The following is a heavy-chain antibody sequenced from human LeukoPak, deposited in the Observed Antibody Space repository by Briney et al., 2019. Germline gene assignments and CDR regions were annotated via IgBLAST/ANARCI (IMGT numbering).Heavy chain of an antibody. CDR3: AGSTDYYYDSASYGVAFDV. V-gene: IGHV4-59*03. CDR2: IFYTGST. Sequence: SETLSLTCTVSRGSISSYYWSWIRQPPGRGLEWIGNIFYTGSTKYNPCLKSRVTIPVDTSKHQFSLKFTSVTAEDTAMYYWAGSTDYYYDSASYGVAFDVWGQGKLVTVSS. J-gene: IGHJ3*01. CDR1: RGSISSYY. D-gene: IGHD3-22*01.